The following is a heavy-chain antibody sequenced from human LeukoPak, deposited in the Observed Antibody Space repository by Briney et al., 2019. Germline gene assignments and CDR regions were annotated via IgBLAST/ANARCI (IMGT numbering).Heavy chain of an antibody. CDR1: GFTFSSYS. J-gene: IGHJ4*02. V-gene: IGHV3-21*01. CDR3: AAPGYSSGDFDY. D-gene: IGHD2-15*01. Sequence: KTGGSLRLSCAASGFTFSSYSMNWVRQAPGKGLEWVSSISSSSSYIYYADSVKGRFTTSRDNAKNSLYLQMNSLRAEDTAVYYCAAPGYSSGDFDYWGQGTLVTVSS. CDR2: ISSSSSYI.